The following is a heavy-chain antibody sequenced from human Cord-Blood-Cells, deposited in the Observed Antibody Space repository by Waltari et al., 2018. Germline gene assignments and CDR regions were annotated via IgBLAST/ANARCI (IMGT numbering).Heavy chain of an antibody. V-gene: IGHV1-24*01. CDR1: GYTLTELS. CDR2: FDPEDGEK. CDR3: ATGKVSVVISSPTFDY. Sequence: QVQLVQSGAEVKKPGASVKVSCKVSGYTLTELSMHWVRQAPGKGLEWMGGFDPEDGEKIYAKKFQGRVTMTEDTSTDTAYMELSSLISEDTAVYYCATGKVSVVISSPTFDYWGQGTLVTVSS. J-gene: IGHJ4*02. D-gene: IGHD3-22*01.